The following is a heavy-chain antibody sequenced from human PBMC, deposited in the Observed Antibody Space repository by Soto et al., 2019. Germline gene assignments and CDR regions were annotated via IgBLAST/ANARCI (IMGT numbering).Heavy chain of an antibody. D-gene: IGHD1-1*01. CDR3: TRTARLQRQLRVNFDY. V-gene: IGHV3-23*01. Sequence: GGSLRLSCAASGFTFSSYAMSWVRQAPGKGLEWVSAISGSGGSTYYADSVKGRFTISRDNSKNTLYLQMNSLRAEGTAVYYCTRTARLQRQLRVNFDYWGQGTLVTVSS. CDR1: GFTFSSYA. CDR2: ISGSGGST. J-gene: IGHJ4*02.